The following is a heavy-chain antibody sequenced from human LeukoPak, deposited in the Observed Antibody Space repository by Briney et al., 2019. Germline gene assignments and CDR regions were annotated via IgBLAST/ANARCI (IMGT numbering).Heavy chain of an antibody. CDR2: IYTTGST. Sequence: PSETLSLTCSVSGASISGYYWTWIRQPAGRGLEWIGRIYTTGSTKYNPSLKSRVTISVDTSMNQFSLRLTSVTAADTALYYCARHKVHGQAVIVVVPSPDWFFDLWGRGTLVAVSS. CDR1: GASISGYY. J-gene: IGHJ2*01. D-gene: IGHD3-22*01. CDR3: ARHKVHGQAVIVVVPSPDWFFDL. V-gene: IGHV4-4*07.